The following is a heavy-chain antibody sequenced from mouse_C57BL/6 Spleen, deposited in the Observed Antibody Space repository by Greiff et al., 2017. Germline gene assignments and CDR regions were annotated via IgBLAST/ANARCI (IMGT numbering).Heavy chain of an antibody. D-gene: IGHD1-1*01. CDR1: GYTFTSYW. J-gene: IGHJ1*03. CDR3: ARSNGKYGSFDV. CDR2: IHPNSGST. Sequence: QVQLQQPGAELVKPGASVKLSCKASGYTFTSYWMHWVKQRPGQGLEWIGMIHPNSGSTNYNEKFKSKATLTVDKSSSTAYMQLSSLTSEDSAVYYCARSNGKYGSFDVWGTGTTVTVSS. V-gene: IGHV1-64*01.